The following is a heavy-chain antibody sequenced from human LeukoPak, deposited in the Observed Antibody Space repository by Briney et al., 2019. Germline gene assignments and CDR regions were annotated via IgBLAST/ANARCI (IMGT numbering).Heavy chain of an antibody. CDR3: ARELRVDYFDY. Sequence: SDTLSLTCTVSGGSISSYYWSWIRQPPGKGLEWIGYIYYSGSTNYNPSLKSRVTISVDTSKNQFSLKLSSVTAADTAVYYCARELRVDYFDYWGQGTLVTVSS. J-gene: IGHJ4*02. V-gene: IGHV4-59*01. CDR1: GGSISSYY. D-gene: IGHD5-12*01. CDR2: IYYSGST.